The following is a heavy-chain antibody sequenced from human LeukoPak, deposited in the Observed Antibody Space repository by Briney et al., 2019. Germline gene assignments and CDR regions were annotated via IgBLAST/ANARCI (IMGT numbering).Heavy chain of an antibody. D-gene: IGHD1-26*01. V-gene: IGHV1-46*01. CDR3: ARAPVVGATLEGWFDP. CDR1: GYTFTSYY. Sequence: ASVKVSCKASGYTFTSYYMHWVRQAPGQGLEWMGIINPSGGSTSYAQKFQGRVTMTRDMSTSTVYMELSSLRSEDTAVYYRARAPVVGATLEGWFDPWGQGTLVTVSS. CDR2: INPSGGST. J-gene: IGHJ5*02.